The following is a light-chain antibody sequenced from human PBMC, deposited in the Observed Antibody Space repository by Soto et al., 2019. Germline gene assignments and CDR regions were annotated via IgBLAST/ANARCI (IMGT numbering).Light chain of an antibody. CDR1: QSVXTR. J-gene: IGKJ1*01. CDR3: HQRQSRPRT. Sequence: IVLTHCASTLSSFPGDRVTLSCRASQSVXTRFAWYQHKPGQAPRLLXYLTSNRAAGIPARFSGSGSGTDFTPTSSDGEPDDFAAYYCHQRQSRPRTFGQGTKVDIK. V-gene: IGKV3-11*01. CDR2: LTS.